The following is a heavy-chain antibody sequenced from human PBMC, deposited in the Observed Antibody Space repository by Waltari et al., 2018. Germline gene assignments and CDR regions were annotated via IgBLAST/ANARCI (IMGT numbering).Heavy chain of an antibody. CDR1: GGTFSSYA. V-gene: IGHV1-69*04. CDR3: ASLITMVRGVIEAKFDY. Sequence: QVQLVQSGAEVKKPGSSVKVSCKASGGTFSSYAISWVRQAPGQGLEWMGRIIPNLGIANYDQKVQGRVTITADKPTSTAYMELSSLRSEDTAVYYCASLITMVRGVIEAKFDYWGQGTLVTVSS. J-gene: IGHJ4*02. D-gene: IGHD3-10*01. CDR2: IIPNLGIA.